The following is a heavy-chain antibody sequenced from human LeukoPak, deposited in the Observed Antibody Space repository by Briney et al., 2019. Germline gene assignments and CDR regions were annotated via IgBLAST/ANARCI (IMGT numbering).Heavy chain of an antibody. CDR1: GFTFSNYW. J-gene: IGHJ5*02. V-gene: IGHV3-74*01. CDR3: IRDFRSADL. Sequence: GGSLRLSCVASGFTFSNYWMHWVRQPPGKGLVWVSRIYVDGRTTNYADSVKGRFIISRDNAKNTVYLEMNSLSVEDTATYYCIRDFRSADLWGQGTLVTVTS. CDR2: IYVDGRTT.